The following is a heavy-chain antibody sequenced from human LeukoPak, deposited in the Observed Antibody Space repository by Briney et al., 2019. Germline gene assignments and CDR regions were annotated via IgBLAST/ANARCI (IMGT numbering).Heavy chain of an antibody. CDR1: GGSISTYY. D-gene: IGHD1-26*01. Sequence: PSETLSLTCTVSGGSISTYYWSWIRQPPGKGLEWIGYIYYTGSTSYNPSLKSRVTMSQDASKNQFSLERNSVTPADTAVYYCARGGNYWPQWWFDPWGRGTLVSVSS. CDR3: ARGGNYWPQWWFDP. J-gene: IGHJ5*02. V-gene: IGHV4-59*01. CDR2: IYYTGST.